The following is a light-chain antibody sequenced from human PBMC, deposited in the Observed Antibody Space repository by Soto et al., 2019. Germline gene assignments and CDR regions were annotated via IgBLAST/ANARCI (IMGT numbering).Light chain of an antibody. CDR3: QSFDSSLRASI. CDR2: ANN. J-gene: IGLJ2*01. CDR1: GSNIGANYD. Sequence: QAVVTQPPSMSGAPGQRVTISCSGSGSNIGANYDVHWYQQFPGTAPKVLIYANNNRPSGVPDRFSGSRSGTYASLAITGLQAEDEADYYCQSFDSSLRASIFGGGTKVTVL. V-gene: IGLV1-40*01.